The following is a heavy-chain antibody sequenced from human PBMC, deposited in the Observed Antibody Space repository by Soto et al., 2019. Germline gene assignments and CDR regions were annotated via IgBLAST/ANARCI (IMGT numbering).Heavy chain of an antibody. V-gene: IGHV1-18*01. Sequence: ASVKVSCKASGYTFTSYGISWVRQAPGQGLEWMGWISAYNGNTNYAQKLQGRVTMTTDTSTSTAYMELRSLRSDDTAVYYCARNAYCSGGRCIQKPIDYWGQGTLVTVSS. CDR3: ARNAYCSGGRCIQKPIDY. CDR2: ISAYNGNT. D-gene: IGHD2-15*01. J-gene: IGHJ4*02. CDR1: GYTFTSYG.